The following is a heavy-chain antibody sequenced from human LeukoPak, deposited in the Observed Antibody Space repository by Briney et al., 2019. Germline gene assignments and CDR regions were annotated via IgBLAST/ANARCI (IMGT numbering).Heavy chain of an antibody. D-gene: IGHD2-21*02. V-gene: IGHV3-9*01. J-gene: IGHJ4*02. CDR2: ISWNSGSI. CDR3: AMDFCGGDCYSGGGFDY. CDR1: GFTFDDYA. Sequence: GGSLRLSCAASGFTFDDYAMHWVRHAPGKGLEWVSGISWNSGSIGYADSVKGRFTISRDNAKNSLYLQMNSLRAEDTALYYCAMDFCGGDCYSGGGFDYWGQGTLVTVSS.